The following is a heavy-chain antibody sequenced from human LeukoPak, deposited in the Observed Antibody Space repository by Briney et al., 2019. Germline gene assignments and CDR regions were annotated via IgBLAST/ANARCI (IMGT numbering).Heavy chain of an antibody. D-gene: IGHD1-26*01. Sequence: CFAAISYDGGNTYYPDSVKDPFTISKENSKNTLYLQMNSLRAEDTAVYYCARDLAGATSHWGQGTLVTVSS. J-gene: IGHJ4*02. V-gene: IGHV3-30-3*01. CDR2: ISYDGGNT. CDR3: ARDLAGATSH.